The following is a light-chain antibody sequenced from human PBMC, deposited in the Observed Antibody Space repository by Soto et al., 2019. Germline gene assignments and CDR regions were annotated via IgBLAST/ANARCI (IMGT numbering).Light chain of an antibody. CDR3: QQYGSSPGT. CDR2: NAF. CDR1: QSVSSSY. J-gene: IGKJ4*01. V-gene: IGKV3-20*01. Sequence: DIVLTQSPGTLSLSPGERATLSCRAGQSVSSSYLAWYQQKPGQAPRLLIYNAFNRATGIPDRFSGSGSGTDFTLTISRLEPEDFAVYYCQQYGSSPGTFGGGTKVDIK.